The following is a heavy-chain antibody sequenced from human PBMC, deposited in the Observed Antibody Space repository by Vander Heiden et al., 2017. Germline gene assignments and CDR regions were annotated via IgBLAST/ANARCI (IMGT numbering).Heavy chain of an antibody. CDR3: ARDQERWLQGGYY. J-gene: IGHJ4*02. V-gene: IGHV3-30-3*01. D-gene: IGHD5-12*01. CDR1: GFPFSSYA. CDR2: ISYDGSNK. Sequence: QVQLVESGGGAAQPGRSLRLSCAASGFPFSSYAMHWVRQAPGKGLEWVAVISYDGSNKYYADSVKGRFTISRDNSKNTLYLQMNSLRAEDTAVYYCARDQERWLQGGYYWCQGTLVTVSS.